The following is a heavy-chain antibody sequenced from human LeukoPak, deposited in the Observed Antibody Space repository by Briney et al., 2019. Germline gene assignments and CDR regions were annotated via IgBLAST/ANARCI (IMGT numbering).Heavy chain of an antibody. CDR2: ISTSSSTI. Sequence: SGGSLRLSCAASGFTFSNYNMNWVRQAPGKGLEWVSYISTSSSTIYYADSVKGRFTISRDNAKNSLYLQLNSLRAEDTAVYYCARGSLFSPNWFDPWGQGTLVTVSS. D-gene: IGHD3-10*02. J-gene: IGHJ5*02. CDR1: GFTFSNYN. CDR3: ARGSLFSPNWFDP. V-gene: IGHV3-48*01.